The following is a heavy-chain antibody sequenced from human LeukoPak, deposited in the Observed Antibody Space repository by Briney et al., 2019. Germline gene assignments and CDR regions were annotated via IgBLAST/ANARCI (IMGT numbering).Heavy chain of an antibody. D-gene: IGHD5-18*01. CDR2: IFGSGGSP. CDR1: GFIFGSFA. V-gene: IGHV3-23*01. Sequence: PGGSLRLSCEASGFIFGSFAMYWVRQAPGKGLEWIAGIFGSGGSPHYADSVKGRFTIPRDNPKNTVYLQINSLRAEDTAVYYCGKTTAGYSSGQRPAWPVDYWGQGTLVTVSS. CDR3: GKTTAGYSSGQRPAWPVDY. J-gene: IGHJ4*02.